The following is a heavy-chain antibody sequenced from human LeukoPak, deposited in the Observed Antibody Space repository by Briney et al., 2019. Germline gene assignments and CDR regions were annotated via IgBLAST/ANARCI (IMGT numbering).Heavy chain of an antibody. D-gene: IGHD2-2*01. CDR1: GFRFSNYG. CDR2: ISYDGINQ. V-gene: IGHV3-30*18. J-gene: IGHJ4*02. Sequence: GGSLRLSCAASGFRFSNYGMYWVRQAPGKGLQWVAVISYDGINQYYPDSVKGRFTISRDNSKNTLYLQMNSLTLEDTAVYYCAKDPLRYQLLAGIDYWGQGALVTVSS. CDR3: AKDPLRYQLLAGIDY.